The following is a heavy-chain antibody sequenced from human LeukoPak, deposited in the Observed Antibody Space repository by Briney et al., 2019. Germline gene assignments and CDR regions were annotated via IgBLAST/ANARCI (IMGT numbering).Heavy chain of an antibody. CDR2: ISGSGGST. CDR3: AKDLKRSYCSSTSCYTWFDY. V-gene: IGHV3-23*01. D-gene: IGHD2-2*02. J-gene: IGHJ4*02. CDR1: GFTFSSYA. Sequence: PGGSLRLSCAASGFTFSSYAMSWVRQAPGKGLEWVSAISGSGGSTYYADSVKGRLTISRDNSKNTLYLQMNSLRAEDTAVYYCAKDLKRSYCSSTSCYTWFDYWGQGTLVTVSS.